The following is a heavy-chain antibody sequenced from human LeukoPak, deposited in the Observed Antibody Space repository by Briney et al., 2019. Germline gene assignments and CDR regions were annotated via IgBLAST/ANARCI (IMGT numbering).Heavy chain of an antibody. J-gene: IGHJ4*02. D-gene: IGHD5-18*01. Sequence: TGGSLRLSCAASGFTFSNYAMSWVRQAPGKGLEWVSAISGSDGSTNYADSVKGRFTISRDNSKNTLYLQMNSLRAEDTAVYYCVEWGAARFDYWGQGTLVAVSS. CDR3: VEWGAARFDY. CDR1: GFTFSNYA. CDR2: ISGSDGST. V-gene: IGHV3-23*01.